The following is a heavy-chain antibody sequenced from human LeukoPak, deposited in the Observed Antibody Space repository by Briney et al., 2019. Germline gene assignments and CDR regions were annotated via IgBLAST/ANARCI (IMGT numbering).Heavy chain of an antibody. CDR1: GGSFSGYY. D-gene: IGHD3-10*01. CDR3: ARGRGFGELFTY. V-gene: IGHV4-34*01. Sequence: PSETLSLTCAVYGGSFSGYYWSWIRQPPVKGLEWIGEINHSGSTNYNPSLKSRVTISVDTSKNQFSLKLSSVTAADTAVYYCARGRGFGELFTYWGQGTLVTVSS. J-gene: IGHJ4*02. CDR2: INHSGST.